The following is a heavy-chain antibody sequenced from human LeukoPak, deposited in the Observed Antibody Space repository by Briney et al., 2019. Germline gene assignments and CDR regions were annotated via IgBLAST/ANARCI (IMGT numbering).Heavy chain of an antibody. CDR1: GDTFTDYA. D-gene: IGHD2-15*01. Sequence: GASVKVSCKASGDTFTDYAISWVRQAPGQGLEWVGRVIPILGTANYAQRFQGRVTIIADKSTSTVCMELSSLTSEDTAMYYCARDGWMDVWGQGTTVTVSS. J-gene: IGHJ6*02. CDR3: ARDGWMDV. CDR2: VIPILGTA. V-gene: IGHV1-69*04.